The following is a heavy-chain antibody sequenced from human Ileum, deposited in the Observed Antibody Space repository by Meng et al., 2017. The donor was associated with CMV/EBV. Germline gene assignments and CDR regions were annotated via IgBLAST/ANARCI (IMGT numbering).Heavy chain of an antibody. CDR3: AKRVHKMSDGTAAGY. CDR2: ISGSGGST. Sequence: GGSLRLSCAASGFTFSSYAMSWVRQAPGKGLEWVSAISGSGGSTYYADSVKGRFTISRDNSKNTVYLQMTSLRVEDTAVYYCAKRVHKMSDGTAAGYWGQGTRVTVSS. J-gene: IGHJ4*02. CDR1: GFTFSSYA. D-gene: IGHD2-21*02. V-gene: IGHV3-23*01.